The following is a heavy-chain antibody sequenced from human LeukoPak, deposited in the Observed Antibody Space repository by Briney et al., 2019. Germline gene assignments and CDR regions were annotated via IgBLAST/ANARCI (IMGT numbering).Heavy chain of an antibody. Sequence: PGGSLRLSCAASGFTFSSYAMSWVRQAPGKGLQWVSALTDSGRSTYYADSVKGRFTISRDNSKNTLSLQMNSLRAEDTAVYYCARAGGSTVSHSDYWGQGTLVTVSS. J-gene: IGHJ4*02. CDR2: LTDSGRST. D-gene: IGHD4-17*01. CDR1: GFTFSSYA. CDR3: ARAGGSTVSHSDY. V-gene: IGHV3-23*01.